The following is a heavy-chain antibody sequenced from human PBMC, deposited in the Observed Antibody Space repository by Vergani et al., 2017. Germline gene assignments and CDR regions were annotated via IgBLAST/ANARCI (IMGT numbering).Heavy chain of an antibody. Sequence: QVQLQESGPGLVKPSQTLSLTCTVSGGSISSGSYYWSWIRRPAGKGLEWIGRIYTSGSTNYNPSLKSRVTMSVDTSKNQFSLKLSAVTAADTAVYYCARAGRFVAFDPWGQGTLVTVSS. D-gene: IGHD3-3*01. V-gene: IGHV4-61*02. CDR3: ARAGRFVAFDP. CDR1: GGSISSGSYY. J-gene: IGHJ5*02. CDR2: IYTSGST.